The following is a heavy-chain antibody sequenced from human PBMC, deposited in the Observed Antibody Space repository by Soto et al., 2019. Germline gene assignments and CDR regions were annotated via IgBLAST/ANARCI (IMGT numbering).Heavy chain of an antibody. CDR1: GFTVSSNY. V-gene: IGHV3-66*01. CDR3: ARVLLWFGELSAFDI. J-gene: IGHJ3*02. D-gene: IGHD3-10*01. CDR2: IYSGGST. Sequence: GGSLRLSCAASGFTVSSNYMSWVRQAPGKGLEWVSVIYSGGSTYYADSVKGRFTISRDNSKNTLYLQMNSLRAEDTAVYYCARVLLWFGELSAFDIWGQGTMVTVSS.